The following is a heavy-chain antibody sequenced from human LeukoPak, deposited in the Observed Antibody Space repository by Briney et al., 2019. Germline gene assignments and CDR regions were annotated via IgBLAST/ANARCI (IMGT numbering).Heavy chain of an antibody. V-gene: IGHV3-30*02. D-gene: IGHD3-10*01. CDR1: GFTFSSYG. CDR3: AKGTKYYYGSGSYYLSRDHFISR. Sequence: GGSLRLSCAASGFTFSSYGMHWVRQAPGKGLEWVAFIRNDGSNKYYADSVKGRFTISRDNYKNTLYLQMNSLRAEDTAVYYCAKGTKYYYGSGSYYLSRDHFISRWGQGTQVTVSS. J-gene: IGHJ4*02. CDR2: IRNDGSNK.